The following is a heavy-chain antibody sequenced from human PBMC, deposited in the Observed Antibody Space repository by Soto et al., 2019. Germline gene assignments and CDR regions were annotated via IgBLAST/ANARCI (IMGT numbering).Heavy chain of an antibody. CDR2: ISSSSSTI. Sequence: GGSLRLSCAASGFTFSSYSMNWVRQAPGKGLEWVSYISSSSSTIYYADSVKGRFTISRDNAKNSLYLQMNSLRDEDTAVYYCARDSGVATITGGWFDPWGQGTLVTVSS. CDR3: ARDSGVATITGGWFDP. J-gene: IGHJ5*02. D-gene: IGHD5-12*01. V-gene: IGHV3-48*02. CDR1: GFTFSSYS.